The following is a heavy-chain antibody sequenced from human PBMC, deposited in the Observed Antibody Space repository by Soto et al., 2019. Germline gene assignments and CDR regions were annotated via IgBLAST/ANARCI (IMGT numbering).Heavy chain of an antibody. Sequence: PSETLSLTCTVSGGSISSSDYYWGWIRQPPGKGLEWIGNIYYSGSASYNPSLKSRVTISVDTSKNQVSLKLSSVTAADTAVDICVSAYPWVGFDYWGQGTLVTVSS. V-gene: IGHV4-39*01. CDR1: GGSISSSDYY. J-gene: IGHJ4*02. D-gene: IGHD3-16*01. CDR2: IYYSGSA. CDR3: VSAYPWVGFDY.